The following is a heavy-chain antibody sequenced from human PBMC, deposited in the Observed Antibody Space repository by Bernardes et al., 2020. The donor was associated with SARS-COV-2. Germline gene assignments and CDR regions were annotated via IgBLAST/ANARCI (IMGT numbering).Heavy chain of an antibody. CDR3: AKDLSQPGYYGMDV. CDR2: ISGSGGRT. V-gene: IGHV3-23*01. Sequence: GRSLRLSCAASGFTFSNYAMSWVRQAPGKGLEWVSTISGSGGRTYYAESVKGRFTVSRDNSKNTLYLEMNSLRGEDTAVYYCAKDLSQPGYYGMDVWGQGTTVTVSS. J-gene: IGHJ6*02. CDR1: GFTFSNYA. D-gene: IGHD5-18*01.